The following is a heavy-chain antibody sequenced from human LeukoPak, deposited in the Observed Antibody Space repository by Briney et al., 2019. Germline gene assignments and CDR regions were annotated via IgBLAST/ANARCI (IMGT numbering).Heavy chain of an antibody. J-gene: IGHJ4*02. V-gene: IGHV4-4*07. D-gene: IGHD2-2*01. Sequence: SETLSLTCTVSGGSISSYYWSWIRQPAGKGLEWIGRIYTSGSTNYNPSLKSRVTMSVDTSKNQFSLKLSSVTAADTAVYYCARHRGRSSTSCYDYWGQGTLVTVSS. CDR2: IYTSGST. CDR1: GGSISSYY. CDR3: ARHRGRSSTSCYDY.